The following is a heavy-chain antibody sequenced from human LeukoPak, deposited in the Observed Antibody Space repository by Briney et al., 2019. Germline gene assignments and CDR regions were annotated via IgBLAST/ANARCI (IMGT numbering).Heavy chain of an antibody. J-gene: IGHJ4*02. V-gene: IGHV1-2*02. D-gene: IGHD3-22*01. Sequence: ASVKVSCKASGYTFTGYYMHWVRQAPGQGLEWMGWTNPNSGGTNYAQKFQGRVTMTRDTSISTAYMELSRLRSDDTAVYYCARVDYYDSSGYPFDYWGQGTLVTVSS. CDR3: ARVDYYDSSGYPFDY. CDR2: TNPNSGGT. CDR1: GYTFTGYY.